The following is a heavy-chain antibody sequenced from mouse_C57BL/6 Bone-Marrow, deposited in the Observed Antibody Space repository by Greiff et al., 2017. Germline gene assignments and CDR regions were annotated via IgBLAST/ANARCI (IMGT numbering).Heavy chain of an antibody. D-gene: IGHD3-2*02. CDR2: ISSGGSYT. V-gene: IGHV5-6*01. CDR1: GFTFSSYG. Sequence: EVQVVESGRDLVKPGGSLKLSCAASGFTFSSYGMSWVRQTPDKRLEWVATISSGGSYTYYPDSVKGRFTISRDNAKNTLYLQMSSLKSEDTAMYYCARQLRLRGDYWGQGTSVTVSS. CDR3: ARQLRLRGDY. J-gene: IGHJ4*01.